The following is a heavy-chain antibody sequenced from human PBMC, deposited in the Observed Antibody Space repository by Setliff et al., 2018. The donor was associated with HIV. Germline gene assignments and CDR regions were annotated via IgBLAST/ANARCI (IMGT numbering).Heavy chain of an antibody. CDR1: GGSISTSNYY. CDR2: IYYSGST. J-gene: IGHJ6*02. CDR3: AREIWGQVAHVPYGMDV. D-gene: IGHD5-12*01. V-gene: IGHV4-39*07. Sequence: SETLSLTCILSGGSISTSNYYWGWIRQPPGKGLEWIGSIYYSGSTYYTPSLKSRVTMSVDTSKNQFSLKVRYVTAADTAIYYCAREIWGQVAHVPYGMDVWGQGTTVTVSS.